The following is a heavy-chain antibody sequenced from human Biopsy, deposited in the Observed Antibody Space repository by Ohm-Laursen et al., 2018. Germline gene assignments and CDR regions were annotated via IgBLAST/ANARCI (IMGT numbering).Heavy chain of an antibody. D-gene: IGHD6-19*01. CDR1: GDSISSGSFY. CDR3: ARGMRSSGWPYFDS. V-gene: IGHV4-61*01. CDR2: IYDRGSTA. J-gene: IGHJ4*02. Sequence: GTLSLTCPVSGDSISSGSFYWTWIRQPPGQGLEYIGYIYDRGSTANYNPSLESRVTMSVDMPKNQFSLKLSSVTAADTAIYYCARGMRSSGWPYFDSWGQGTLVTVSS.